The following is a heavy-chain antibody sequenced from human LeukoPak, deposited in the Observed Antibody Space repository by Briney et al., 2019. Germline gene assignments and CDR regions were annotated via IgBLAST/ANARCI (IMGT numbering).Heavy chain of an antibody. Sequence: ASVKVSCKASGGTFSSYAISWVRQATGQGLEWMGWMNPNSGNTGYAQKFQGRVTITRNTSISTAYMELSSLRSEDTAVYYCARGRDYYDSSGYYYDYWGQGTLVTVSS. J-gene: IGHJ4*02. CDR2: MNPNSGNT. V-gene: IGHV1-8*03. CDR1: GGTFSSYA. CDR3: ARGRDYYDSSGYYYDY. D-gene: IGHD3-22*01.